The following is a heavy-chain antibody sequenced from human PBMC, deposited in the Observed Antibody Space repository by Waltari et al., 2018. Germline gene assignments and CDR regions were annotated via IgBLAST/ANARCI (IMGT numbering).Heavy chain of an antibody. CDR1: GGSISSGCYY. CDR3: AREGRAMSDGSGSYFGY. J-gene: IGHJ4*02. CDR2: IYYSGST. D-gene: IGHD3-10*01. V-gene: IGHV4-31*03. Sequence: QVQLQESGPGLVKPSQTLSLTCTVSGGSISSGCYYWSWIRQHPGKGLEWIGYIYYSGSTYYNPSLKSRVTISVDTSKNQFSLKLSSVTAADTAVYYCAREGRAMSDGSGSYFGYWGQGTLVTVSS.